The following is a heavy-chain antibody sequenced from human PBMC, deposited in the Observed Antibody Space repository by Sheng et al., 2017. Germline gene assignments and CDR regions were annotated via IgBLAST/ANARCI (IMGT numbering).Heavy chain of an antibody. V-gene: IGHV3-30*04. D-gene: IGHD1-26*01. CDR1: GFTFSSYA. Sequence: QVQLVESGGGGVQPGRSLRLSCAASGFTFSSYAIHWVRQAPGKGLEWVALISYDGSNKDYADSVKGRFTFSRDNSKNTVYLQMNTLRVEDTAVYYCAREGDPVGAHDVFDIWGQGTMVTVSS. J-gene: IGHJ3*02. CDR2: ISYDGSNK. CDR3: AREGDPVGAHDVFDI.